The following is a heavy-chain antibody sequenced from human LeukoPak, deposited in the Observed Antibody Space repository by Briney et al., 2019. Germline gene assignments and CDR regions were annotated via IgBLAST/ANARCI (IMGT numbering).Heavy chain of an antibody. CDR1: GFTFDDHA. CDR3: AKGASSSDGGDFDY. D-gene: IGHD6-6*01. CDR2: ISWNSGSI. J-gene: IGHJ4*02. Sequence: GGSLRLSCAASGFTFDDHAMHWVRQAPGKGLEWVSGISWNSGSIGYADSVKGRFTISRDNAKNSLYLQMNSLRAEDTALYYCAKGASSSDGGDFDYWGQGTLVTVSS. V-gene: IGHV3-9*01.